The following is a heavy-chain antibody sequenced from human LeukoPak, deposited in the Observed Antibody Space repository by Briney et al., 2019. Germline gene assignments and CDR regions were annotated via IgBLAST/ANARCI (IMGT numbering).Heavy chain of an antibody. V-gene: IGHV4-34*01. Sequence: SETLSLTCAVYGGSFSGYYWSWIRQPPGKGLEWIGEINHSGSTNYNPSLKSRVTISVDTSKNQFSLKLSSVTAADTAVYYCARGPLTVVPAAKGMDVWGQGTTVTVSS. J-gene: IGHJ6*02. CDR3: ARGPLTVVPAAKGMDV. CDR1: GGSFSGYY. D-gene: IGHD2-2*01. CDR2: INHSGST.